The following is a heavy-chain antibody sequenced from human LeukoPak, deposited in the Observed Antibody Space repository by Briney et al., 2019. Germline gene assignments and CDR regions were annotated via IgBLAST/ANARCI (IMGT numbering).Heavy chain of an antibody. Sequence: GGSLRLSCAASGFTFSSYGMHWVRQAPGKGLEWVAVIWYDGSNKYYADSVKGRFTISRDNSKNTLYLQMNSLRAEDTAVYYCARDRHHIVATDEDFDYWGQGTLVTVSS. D-gene: IGHD5-12*01. V-gene: IGHV3-33*01. CDR1: GFTFSSYG. CDR2: IWYDGSNK. J-gene: IGHJ4*02. CDR3: ARDRHHIVATDEDFDY.